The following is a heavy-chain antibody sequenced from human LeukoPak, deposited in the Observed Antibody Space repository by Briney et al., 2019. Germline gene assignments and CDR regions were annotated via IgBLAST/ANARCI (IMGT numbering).Heavy chain of an antibody. V-gene: IGHV1-69*02. CDR3: ARLRGGDFWSGLDY. CDR2: IIPILGIA. CDR1: GYTFTGYY. D-gene: IGHD3-3*01. J-gene: IGHJ4*02. Sequence: ASVKVSCKASGYTFTGYYMHWVRQAPGQGLEWMGRIIPILGIANYAQKFQGRVTITADKSTSTAYMELSSLRSEDTAVYYCARLRGGDFWSGLDYWGQGTLVTVSS.